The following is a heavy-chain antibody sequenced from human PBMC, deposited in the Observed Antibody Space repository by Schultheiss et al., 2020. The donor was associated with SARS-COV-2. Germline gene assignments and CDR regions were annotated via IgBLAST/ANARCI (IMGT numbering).Heavy chain of an antibody. D-gene: IGHD3-16*02. J-gene: IGHJ3*02. CDR3: ARRGFGDYVWGSSRPNDAYDI. V-gene: IGHV4-61*08. Sequence: SETLSLTCTVSGDSISSGGYYWSWIRQPPGKGLEWIGYIYDSGNTYYTPSLKSRVTISVDTSKNQFSLKLSSVTAADTAVYYCARRGFGDYVWGSSRPNDAYDIWGQGTMVTVSS. CDR1: GDSISSGGYY. CDR2: IYDSGNT.